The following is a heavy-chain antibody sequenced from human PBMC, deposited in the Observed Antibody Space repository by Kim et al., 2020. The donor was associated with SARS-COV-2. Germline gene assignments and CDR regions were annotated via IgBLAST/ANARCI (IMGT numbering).Heavy chain of an antibody. CDR2: IKRDGSEK. D-gene: IGHD6-13*01. CDR1: GFTFSNYW. J-gene: IGHJ4*02. Sequence: GSLRLSCAASGFTFSNYWMSWVRQAPGKGLEWVANIKRDGSEKYYVDSVRGRFTISRDNAQNALFLQMNSLRVEDTAVYYCTSWGAGNYWGPGTLVTVSS. V-gene: IGHV3-7*01. CDR3: TSWGAGNY.